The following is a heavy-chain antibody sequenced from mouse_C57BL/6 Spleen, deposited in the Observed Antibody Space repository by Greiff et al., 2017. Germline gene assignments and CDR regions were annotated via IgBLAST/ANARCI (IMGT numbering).Heavy chain of an antibody. V-gene: IGHV1-39*01. CDR1: GYSFTDYN. Sequence: EVQLVQSGPELVKPGASVKISCKASGYSFTDYNMNWVKQSTGKSLEWIGVINPNYGTTSYNQKFKGKATLTVDQSSSTAYMQLNSLTSEASAVYYSARGGYEVLRWGYFDVWGTGTTVTVSS. J-gene: IGHJ1*03. CDR3: ARGGYEVLRWGYFDV. D-gene: IGHD1-1*01. CDR2: INPNYGTT.